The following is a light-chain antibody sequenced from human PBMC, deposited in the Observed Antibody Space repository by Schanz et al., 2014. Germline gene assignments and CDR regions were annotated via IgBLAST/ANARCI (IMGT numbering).Light chain of an antibody. CDR2: GAS. CDR1: QDISGW. CDR3: QQLNSYLPLT. Sequence: DIQMTQSPSSLSASVGDRVTITCRASQDISGWLAWYQQKPGKAPKLLIYGASTLVSGVPSRFSGSGSATDFTLTISSLQPEDFATYYCQQLNSYLPLTFGGGTKVEIK. J-gene: IGKJ4*01. V-gene: IGKV1D-16*01.